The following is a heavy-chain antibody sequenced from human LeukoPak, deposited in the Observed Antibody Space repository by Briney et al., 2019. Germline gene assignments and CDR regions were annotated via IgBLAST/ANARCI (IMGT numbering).Heavy chain of an antibody. J-gene: IGHJ4*02. CDR3: ARAMGYYGSGSKNDY. D-gene: IGHD3-10*01. CDR2: INSDGSST. Sequence: GGSLRLSCAASGFTFSSYWMHWVRQAPGKGLVWVSRINSDGSSTSYADSVKGRFTISRDNAKNTLYLQMNSLRAEDTAVYYCARAMGYYGSGSKNDYWGQGTLVTVSS. V-gene: IGHV3-74*01. CDR1: GFTFSSYW.